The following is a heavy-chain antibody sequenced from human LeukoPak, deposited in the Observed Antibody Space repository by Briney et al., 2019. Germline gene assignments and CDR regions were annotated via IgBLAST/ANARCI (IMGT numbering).Heavy chain of an antibody. J-gene: IGHJ3*02. V-gene: IGHV4-59*08. D-gene: IGHD5-24*01. Sequence: PSETLSLTCTVFGGSISSYYWSWIRQPPGKGLEWIGYIYYSGSTSYNPSLKSRVTILVDTSKNQFSVKLSSVTAADTAVYYCARHERDASLDHALDIWGQGTMVTVSS. CDR2: IYYSGST. CDR3: ARHERDASLDHALDI. CDR1: GGSISSYY.